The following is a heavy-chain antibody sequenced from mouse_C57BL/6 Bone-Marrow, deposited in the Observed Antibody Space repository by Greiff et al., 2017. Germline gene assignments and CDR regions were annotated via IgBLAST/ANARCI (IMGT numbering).Heavy chain of an antibody. Sequence: QVQLKESGPGLVAPSQSLSITCTVSGFSLTSYGVHWVRQPPGKGLEWLVVIWSDGNTTYNSALKSRLSISKDNSKSQVFLKMNSLQTDDTAMYDCARHDYYGSSYAMDYWGQGTSVTVSS. CDR3: ARHDYYGSSYAMDY. CDR2: IWSDGNT. CDR1: GFSLTSYG. V-gene: IGHV2-6-1*01. J-gene: IGHJ4*01. D-gene: IGHD1-1*01.